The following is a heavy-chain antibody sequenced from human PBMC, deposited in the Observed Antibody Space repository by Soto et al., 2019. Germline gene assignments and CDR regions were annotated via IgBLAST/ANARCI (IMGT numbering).Heavy chain of an antibody. CDR1: GFTFSSYG. D-gene: IGHD4-17*01. V-gene: IGHV3-33*01. Sequence: HPGGSLRLSCAASGFTFSSYGMHWVRQAPGKGLEWVAVIWYDGSNKYYADSVKGRFTISRDNSKNTLYLQMNSLRAEDTAVYYCAREYTVTTSAYYYGMDVWGQGTTVTVSS. CDR3: AREYTVTTSAYYYGMDV. J-gene: IGHJ6*02. CDR2: IWYDGSNK.